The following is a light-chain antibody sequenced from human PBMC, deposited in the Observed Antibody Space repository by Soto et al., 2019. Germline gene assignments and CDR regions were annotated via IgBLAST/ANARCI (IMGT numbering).Light chain of an antibody. CDR1: QSVSSN. J-gene: IGKJ5*01. CDR2: GAS. V-gene: IGKV3-15*01. CDR3: QQYNNWPFT. Sequence: IVMTQSPSTLSVSQGERATLSCRASQSVSSNLAWYQQKPGQAPRPLIYGASTRATGIPARFSGSGSGTEFTLTISSLQSEDFAVYYCQQYNNWPFTFGQGTRLEIK.